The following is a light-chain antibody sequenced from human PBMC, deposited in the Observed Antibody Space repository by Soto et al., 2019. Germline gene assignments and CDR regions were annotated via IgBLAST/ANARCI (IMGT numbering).Light chain of an antibody. J-gene: IGKJ2*01. CDR1: QSVSSSY. CDR3: QQYGSSPYT. V-gene: IGKV3-20*01. Sequence: EIVLTQSPGTLSLSPGERATLSCRASQSVSSSYLAWYQQKPGQAPRLLIYGASSRATGIPDRFSGSGSGTDFTLTISRLGPEDFAVYYCQQYGSSPYTVGQGTKLEIK. CDR2: GAS.